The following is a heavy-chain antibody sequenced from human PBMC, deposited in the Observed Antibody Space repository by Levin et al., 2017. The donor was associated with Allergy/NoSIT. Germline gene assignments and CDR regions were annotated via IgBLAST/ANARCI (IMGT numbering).Heavy chain of an antibody. CDR1: GFTFSRYS. J-gene: IGHJ4*02. CDR2: ISSGSSTI. CDR3: ARAPSRSSDY. V-gene: IGHV3-48*01. Sequence: LSLTCAASGFTFSRYSMNWVRQAPGKGLEWVSYISSGSSTIYYADSVKGRFTVSRDNAKNSLYLQMNSLRADDTAVYYCARAPSRSSDYWGQGTLVTVSS.